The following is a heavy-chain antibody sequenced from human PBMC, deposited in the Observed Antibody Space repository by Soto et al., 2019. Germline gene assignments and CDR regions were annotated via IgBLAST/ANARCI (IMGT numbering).Heavy chain of an antibody. CDR1: GGSISSSSYY. CDR2: IYYSGST. J-gene: IGHJ3*02. Sequence: SETLCLTCPVSGGSISSSSYYWGWIRQPPGKGLEWIGSIYYSGSTYYNPSLKSRVTISVDTSKNQFSLKLSSVTAADTAVYYCARGDYDYICGSYFFAFVIWGQGTMVTVSS. D-gene: IGHD3-16*01. V-gene: IGHV4-39*01. CDR3: ARGDYDYICGSYFFAFVI.